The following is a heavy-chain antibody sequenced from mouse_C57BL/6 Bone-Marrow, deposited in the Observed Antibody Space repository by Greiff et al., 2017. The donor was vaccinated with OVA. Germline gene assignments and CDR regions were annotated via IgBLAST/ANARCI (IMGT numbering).Heavy chain of an antibody. CDR2: IDPSDSYT. D-gene: IGHD1-1*01. CDR1: GYTFTSYW. CDR3: ARWNPITTVVATDFDY. Sequence: VQLQQPGAELVKPGASVKLSCKASGYTFTSYWMQWVKQRPGQGLEWIGEIDPSDSYTNYNQKFKGKATLTVDTSSSTAYMQLSSLTSEDSAVYYCARWNPITTVVATDFDYWGQGTTLTVSS. J-gene: IGHJ2*01. V-gene: IGHV1-50*01.